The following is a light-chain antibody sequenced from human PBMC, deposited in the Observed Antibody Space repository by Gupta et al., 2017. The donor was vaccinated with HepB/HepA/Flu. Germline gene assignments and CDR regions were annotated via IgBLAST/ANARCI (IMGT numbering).Light chain of an antibody. CDR1: ESISGT. CDR2: ATS. CDR3: QQTFSSPGT. Sequence: DIQLTQSPPSRSASVGDRVTVTCRASESISGTLNWYQQKPGKAPRLLIFATSYLQSGVPSRFSGSGSGTDYTLTISSLEPEDFATYYCQQTFSSPGTFGGGTKVEIK. J-gene: IGKJ4*01. V-gene: IGKV1-39*01.